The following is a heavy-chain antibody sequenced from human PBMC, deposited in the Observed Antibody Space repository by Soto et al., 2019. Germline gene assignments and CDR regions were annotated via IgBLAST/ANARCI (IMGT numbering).Heavy chain of an antibody. D-gene: IGHD6-19*01. CDR2: INPNSGGT. CDR1: GYTFTGYY. Sequence: ASVKVSCKASGYTFTGYYMHWVRQAPGQGLEWMGWINPNSGGTNYAQKFQGRVTMTRDTSISTAYMELSRLRSDDTAVYYCARSSGWYDPLNLPKYHYYGMDVWGQGTTVTVSS. CDR3: ARSSGWYDPLNLPKYHYYGMDV. J-gene: IGHJ6*02. V-gene: IGHV1-2*02.